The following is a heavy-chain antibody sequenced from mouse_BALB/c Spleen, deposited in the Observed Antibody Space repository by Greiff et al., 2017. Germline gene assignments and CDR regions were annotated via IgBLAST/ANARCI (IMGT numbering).Heavy chain of an antibody. CDR2: INPCAGYT. J-gene: IGHJ4*01. V-gene: IGHV1-4*01. CDR1: GYPFTSYW. CDR3: ARWGYGNYYYAMDY. Sequence: VQLQESGPQLVRPGASVKISCKASGYPFTSYWMHWVKQRPGQGLEWIGYINPCAGYTEYNQKFKDKATLTADKSSSTAYMQLSSLTSEDSAVYYCARWGYGNYYYAMDYWGQGTSVTVSS. D-gene: IGHD2-10*02.